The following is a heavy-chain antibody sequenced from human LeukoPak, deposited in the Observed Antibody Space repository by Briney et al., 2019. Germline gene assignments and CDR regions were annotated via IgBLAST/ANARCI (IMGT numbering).Heavy chain of an antibody. CDR1: GFTFSSYS. CDR2: ISSSSSYI. V-gene: IGHV3-21*01. CDR3: ARGSYKHDY. Sequence: GGSLRLSCAASGFTFSSYSMNWVRQAPGKGLEWVSSISSSSSYICYADSVKGRFTISRDNAKNSLYLQMNSLRAEDTAVYYCARGSYKHDYWGQGTLVTVSS. D-gene: IGHD1-26*01. J-gene: IGHJ4*02.